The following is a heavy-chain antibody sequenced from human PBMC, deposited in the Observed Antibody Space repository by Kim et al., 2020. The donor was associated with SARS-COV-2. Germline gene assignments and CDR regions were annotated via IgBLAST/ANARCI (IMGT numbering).Heavy chain of an antibody. CDR3: ARDSLAQPPVWFFGRGGFDY. CDR2: INAGNGNT. V-gene: IGHV1-3*01. Sequence: ASVKVSCKASGYTFTSYAMHWVRQAPGQRLEWMGWINAGNGNTKYSQKFQGRVTITRDTSASTAYMELSSLRSEDTAVYYCARDSLAQPPVWFFGRGGFDYWGQGTLVTVSS. D-gene: IGHD3-10*01. J-gene: IGHJ4*02. CDR1: GYTFTSYA.